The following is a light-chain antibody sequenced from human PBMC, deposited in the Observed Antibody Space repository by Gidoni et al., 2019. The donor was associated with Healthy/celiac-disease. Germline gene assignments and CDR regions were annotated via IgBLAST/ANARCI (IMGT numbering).Light chain of an antibody. CDR3: QQYYSTPLT. J-gene: IGKJ4*01. CDR2: GAS. V-gene: IGKV4-1*01. Sequence: DIVMTQSPDSLAVSLGERATNNCKSSQSVLYSSNNKNYLAWYQQKPGQPPKLLIYGASTRESRVPDRFSGSGSGTDFTLTISSLQAEDVAVYYCQQYYSTPLTFGGGTKVEI. CDR1: QSVLYSSNNKNY.